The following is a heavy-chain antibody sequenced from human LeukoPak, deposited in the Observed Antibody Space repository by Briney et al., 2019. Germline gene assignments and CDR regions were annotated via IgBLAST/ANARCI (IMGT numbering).Heavy chain of an antibody. V-gene: IGHV3-74*01. CDR1: GNYW. Sequence: GGSLRLSCAASGNYWMHWVRQVPGKGLVWVSHINSDGSWTSYADSVKGRFTISRDNSKNTLYLQMNSLRAEDTAVYYCANRGAVAGAPIPSFDYWGQGTLVTVSS. D-gene: IGHD6-19*01. J-gene: IGHJ4*02. CDR3: ANRGAVAGAPIPSFDY. CDR2: INSDGSWT.